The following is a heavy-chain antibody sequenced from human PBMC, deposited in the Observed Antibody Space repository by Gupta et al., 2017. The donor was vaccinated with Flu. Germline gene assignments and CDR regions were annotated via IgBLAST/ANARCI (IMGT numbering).Heavy chain of an antibody. J-gene: IGHJ4*02. CDR2: IYYSGST. Sequence: QLQLQESGPGLVKPSETLSLTCTVSGGSISSSSYYWGWIRQPPGKGLEWIGSIYYSGSTYYNPSLKSRVTISVDTSKNQFSLKLSSVTAADTAVYYCASQIAVFAQRFDYWDQGTLVTVSS. CDR3: ASQIAVFAQRFDY. D-gene: IGHD6-19*01. V-gene: IGHV4-39*01. CDR1: GGSISSSSYY.